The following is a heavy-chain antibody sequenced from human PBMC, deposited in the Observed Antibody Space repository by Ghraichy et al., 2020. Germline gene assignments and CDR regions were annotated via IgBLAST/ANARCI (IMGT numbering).Heavy chain of an antibody. Sequence: ASVKVSCKASGYMFTSYAISWVRQAPGQGLEWMGWVSSNNVNIKYAQNLQGRVTMSTDTSTSTAYMELRSLTSDDTAVYYCARVRQRYDFWSAYCDHWGQGTLVTV. CDR2: VSSNNVNI. CDR1: GYMFTSYA. D-gene: IGHD3-3*01. V-gene: IGHV1-18*01. CDR3: ARVRQRYDFWSAYCDH. J-gene: IGHJ4*02.